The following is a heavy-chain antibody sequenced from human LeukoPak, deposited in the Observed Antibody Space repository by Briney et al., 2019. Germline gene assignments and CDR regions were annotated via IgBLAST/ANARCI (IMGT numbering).Heavy chain of an antibody. V-gene: IGHV4-38-2*01. Sequence: PSETLSLTCAVSGYSISSGYYWGWILQPPGKGLEWIGSIYYSGSTYYNPSLKSRVTISVDTSKNQFSLKLSSVTAADTAVYYCARHSSSIAADGTIDDLDYWGQGTLVTVSS. CDR2: IYYSGST. CDR3: ARHSSSIAADGTIDDLDY. J-gene: IGHJ4*02. D-gene: IGHD6-13*01. CDR1: GYSISSGYY.